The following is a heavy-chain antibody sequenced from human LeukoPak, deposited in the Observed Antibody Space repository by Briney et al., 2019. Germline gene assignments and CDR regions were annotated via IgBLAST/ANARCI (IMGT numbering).Heavy chain of an antibody. CDR3: AAGGAVALGTAEFFQH. CDR2: IIPIFGTA. J-gene: IGHJ1*01. V-gene: IGHV1-69*06. Sequence: SVKVSCKASGGTFSSYAISWVRQAPGQGLEWMGGIIPIFGTANYAQKFQGRVTITADKSTSTAYMELSSLRSEDTAVYYCAAGGAVALGTAEFFQHWGQGTLVTVSS. CDR1: GGTFSSYA. D-gene: IGHD1-1*01.